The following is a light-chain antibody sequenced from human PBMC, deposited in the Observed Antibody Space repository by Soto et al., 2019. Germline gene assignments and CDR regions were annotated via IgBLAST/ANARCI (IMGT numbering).Light chain of an antibody. CDR2: SNN. CDR1: SSNIGSNT. CDR3: AAWDDSLNGPNYV. V-gene: IGLV1-44*01. J-gene: IGLJ1*01. Sequence: QSVLTQPPSASGTPGQRVTISCSGSSSNIGSNTVNWYQQLPGTAPKLLIYSNNQRPSGVPVRISGSKSGTSASLAISGLQSEDEADYYCAAWDDSLNGPNYVFGSGTKVTVL.